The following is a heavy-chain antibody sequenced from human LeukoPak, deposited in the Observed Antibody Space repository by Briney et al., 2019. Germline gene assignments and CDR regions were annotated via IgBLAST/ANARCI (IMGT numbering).Heavy chain of an antibody. CDR3: AKDPPPYYFYGSGTFNS. V-gene: IGHV3-30*02. Sequence: GGSLRLSCAASGFTFSSYGMHWVRQAPGQGLEWVALIRYEGSKQYYADSVKGRFTISRDNSKNTVFLHINSMRPEDPAVYSCAKDPPPYYFYGSGTFNSWGQGTLVTVSS. CDR2: IRYEGSKQ. CDR1: GFTFSSYG. D-gene: IGHD3-10*01. J-gene: IGHJ4*02.